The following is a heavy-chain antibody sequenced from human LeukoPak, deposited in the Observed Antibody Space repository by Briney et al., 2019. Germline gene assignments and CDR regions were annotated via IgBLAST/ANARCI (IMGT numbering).Heavy chain of an antibody. Sequence: ASVKVSCKASGYTFTDSYMHWVRQAPGQGLEWMGWINPNSGGTNYAQNFQGRVTMTRDTSINTAYMELSRLRSDDTAVYYCAINPDSSGGGSDWYFDLWGRGTLVTVSS. D-gene: IGHD3-22*01. CDR3: AINPDSSGGGSDWYFDL. CDR1: GYTFTDSY. V-gene: IGHV1-2*02. J-gene: IGHJ2*01. CDR2: INPNSGGT.